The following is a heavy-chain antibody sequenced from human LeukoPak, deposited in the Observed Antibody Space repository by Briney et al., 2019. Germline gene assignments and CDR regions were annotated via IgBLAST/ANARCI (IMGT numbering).Heavy chain of an antibody. D-gene: IGHD5-12*01. CDR2: INHSGST. CDR3: ARNTRVDYYYYYYYMDV. V-gene: IGHV4-34*01. Sequence: PSETLSLTCDVYGGSFSGYYWSWIRQPPGKGLEWIGEINHSGSTNYNPSLKSRVTISVDTSKNQFSLKLSSVTAADTAVYYCARNTRVDYYYYYYYMDVWGKGTTVTVSS. J-gene: IGHJ6*03. CDR1: GGSFSGYY.